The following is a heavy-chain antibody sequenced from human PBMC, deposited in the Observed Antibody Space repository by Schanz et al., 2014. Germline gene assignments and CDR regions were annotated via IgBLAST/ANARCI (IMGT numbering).Heavy chain of an antibody. CDR2: ISHSGGSK. CDR3: AKDPSHGDYDSYFDY. V-gene: IGHV3-23*01. D-gene: IGHD3-22*01. Sequence: EAQLLDSGGGLVQPGGSPRLSCAASGFTFNSYAMTWVRQAPGKGLEWVSSISHSGGSKYYADSVKGRFTISRDNSENTLYLQMNSLRAEDTAVYYCAKDPSHGDYDSYFDYWGQGTLVTVSS. CDR1: GFTFNSYA. J-gene: IGHJ4*02.